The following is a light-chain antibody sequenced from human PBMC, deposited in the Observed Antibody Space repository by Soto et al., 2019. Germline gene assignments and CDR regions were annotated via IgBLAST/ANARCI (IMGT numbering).Light chain of an antibody. V-gene: IGLV2-23*01. CDR1: SGDVGTYDL. CDR3: CSFAGSNSWV. J-gene: IGLJ3*02. CDR2: EAT. Sequence: QSALTQPASVSGSPGQSITISCTGTSGDVGTYDLVSWYQHHPGAAPKLMIYEATRRPSGISNRFSGSKSGNTASLTISGLQAEDEAAYYCCSFAGSNSWVFGGWTKLTVL.